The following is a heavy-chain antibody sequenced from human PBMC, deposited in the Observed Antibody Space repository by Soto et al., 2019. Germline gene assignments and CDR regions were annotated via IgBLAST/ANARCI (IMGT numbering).Heavy chain of an antibody. CDR1: GFTFSSYA. J-gene: IGHJ4*02. V-gene: IGHV3-23*01. CDR2: ISGSGGST. Sequence: GGSLRLSCAASGFTFSSYAMSWVRQAPGKGLEWVSAISGSGGSTYYADSVKGRFTISRDNSKSTLYLQMNSLRAEDTAVYYCAKLHSWLHEPLDYWGQGTLVTVSS. CDR3: AKLHSWLHEPLDY. D-gene: IGHD5-12*01.